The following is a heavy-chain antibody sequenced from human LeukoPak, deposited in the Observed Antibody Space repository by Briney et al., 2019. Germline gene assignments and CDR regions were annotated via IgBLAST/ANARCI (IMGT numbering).Heavy chain of an antibody. CDR3: ARGSEPAAFYYYYYGMDV. CDR1: GGTFSSYA. CDR2: IIPIFGTA. J-gene: IGHJ6*02. D-gene: IGHD2-2*01. V-gene: IGHV1-69*13. Sequence: ASVKVSCKASGGTFSSYAISWVRQAPGQGLEWMGGIIPIFGTANYAQKFQGRVTITADESTSTACMELSSLRSEDTAVYYCARGSEPAAFYYYYYGMDVWGQGTTVTVSS.